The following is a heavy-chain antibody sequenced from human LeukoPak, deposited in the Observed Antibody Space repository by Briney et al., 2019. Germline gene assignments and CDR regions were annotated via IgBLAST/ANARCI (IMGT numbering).Heavy chain of an antibody. CDR1: GGTFSSYA. CDR2: IIPIFGTA. D-gene: IGHD3-22*01. V-gene: IGHV1-69*05. CDR3: ARQKGYYYDSSGYPRPDAFDI. Sequence: SVKVSCKASGGTFSSYAISWVRQAPGQGLEWMGGIIPIFGTANYAQKFQGRVTITTDESTSTAYMELSSLRSEDTAVYYCARQKGYYYDSSGYPRPDAFDIWGQGTMVTVSS. J-gene: IGHJ3*02.